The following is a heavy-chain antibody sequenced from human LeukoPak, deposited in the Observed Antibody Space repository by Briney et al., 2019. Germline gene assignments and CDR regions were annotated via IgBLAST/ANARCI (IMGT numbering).Heavy chain of an antibody. CDR1: GFTFSGSA. CDR2: IRSKANHYAT. D-gene: IGHD3-22*01. CDR3: TSPYYYDTQGRVDY. J-gene: IGHJ4*02. V-gene: IGHV3-73*01. Sequence: GGSLRLSCAASGFTFSGSAIHWVRQASGKGLEWVGRIRSKANHYATAYAPSVKGRFTISRDDSKNTAYLQMNSLKTEDTAVYYCTSPYYYDTQGRVDYWGQGTLVTVSS.